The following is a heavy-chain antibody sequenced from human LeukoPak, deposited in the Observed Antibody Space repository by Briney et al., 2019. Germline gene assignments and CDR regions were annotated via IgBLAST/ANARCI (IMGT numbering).Heavy chain of an antibody. CDR2: INPSGGST. V-gene: IGHV1-46*01. J-gene: IGHJ5*02. CDR3: ARDVPQDVSRTYYYGSGSSPGGFDP. CDR1: GYTFTSYY. Sequence: ASVKVSCKASGYTFTSYYMHWVRQAPGQGLEWMGIINPSGGSTSYAQKFQGRVTMTRDMSTSTVYMELSSLRSEDTAVYYCARDVPQDVSRTYYYGSGSSPGGFDPWGQGTLVTVSS. D-gene: IGHD3-10*01.